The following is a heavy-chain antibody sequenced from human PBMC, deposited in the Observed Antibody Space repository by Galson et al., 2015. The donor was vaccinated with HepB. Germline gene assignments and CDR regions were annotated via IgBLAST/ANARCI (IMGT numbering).Heavy chain of an antibody. Sequence: SVKVSCKASGYTFTSYYMHWVRQAPGQGLEWMGIINPSGGSTSYAQKFQGRVTMTRDTSTSTVYMELSSLRSEDTAVYYCASSWELLGPFDYWGQGTLVTVSS. CDR1: GYTFTSYY. V-gene: IGHV1-46*01. CDR2: INPSGGST. J-gene: IGHJ4*02. CDR3: ASSWELLGPFDY. D-gene: IGHD1-26*01.